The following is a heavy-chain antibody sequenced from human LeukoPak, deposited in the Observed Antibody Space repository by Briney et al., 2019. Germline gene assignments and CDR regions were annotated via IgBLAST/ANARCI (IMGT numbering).Heavy chain of an antibody. V-gene: IGHV1-8*01. J-gene: IGHJ4*02. Sequence: ASVKVSCKASGYTFTSYDINWVRQATGQGLEWMGWMNPNSGNTGYAQKFQGRVTMTRNTSISTAYMELSSLRSEDTAVYYCAINYYDYVWGSYRVDYWGQGTLVTVSS. CDR3: AINYYDYVWGSYRVDY. CDR1: GYTFTSYD. CDR2: MNPNSGNT. D-gene: IGHD3-16*02.